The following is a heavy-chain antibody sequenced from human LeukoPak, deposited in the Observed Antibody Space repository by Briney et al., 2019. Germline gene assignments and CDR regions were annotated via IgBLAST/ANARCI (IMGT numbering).Heavy chain of an antibody. CDR1: EGTCSSYT. CDR3: ARDGKQLGYCSGGSCGAFDI. Sequence: SVKVSCKASEGTCSSYTISWVRQAPGQGLEWMGRIIPILRIANYAQKFQGRVTITADKSTSTAYMELSSLRSEDTAVYYCARDGKQLGYCSGGSCGAFDIWGQGTMVTVSS. J-gene: IGHJ3*02. V-gene: IGHV1-69*04. CDR2: IIPILRIA. D-gene: IGHD2-15*01.